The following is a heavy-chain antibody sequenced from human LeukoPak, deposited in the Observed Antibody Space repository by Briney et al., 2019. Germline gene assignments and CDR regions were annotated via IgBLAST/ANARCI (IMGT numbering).Heavy chain of an antibody. J-gene: IGHJ6*03. CDR3: AREDSGSYYNYYYFYMDV. D-gene: IGHD3-10*01. CDR1: GGSFSSYF. Sequence: SETLSLTCAVYGGSFSSYFWSWVRQPAGKGLEWIGRIYPSGNTNYNPSLKSRVTLSVDTSKTQFSLRLSSVTAADTAVYYCAREDSGSYYNYYYFYMDVWGKGTTVTISS. V-gene: IGHV4-4*07. CDR2: IYPSGNT.